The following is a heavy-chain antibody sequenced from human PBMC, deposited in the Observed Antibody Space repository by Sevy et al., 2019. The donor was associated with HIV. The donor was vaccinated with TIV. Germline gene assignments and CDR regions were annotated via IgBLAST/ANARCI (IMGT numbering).Heavy chain of an antibody. D-gene: IGHD4-17*01. Sequence: GGSLRLSCTASGFTFSSYEMNWVRQAPGKGLEWVSYISNSGSNIYYSDSVKGRFTISRDNAKNSLYLQMNSMRAEDMAVYYCARDLPPSETTVANFDSWGRGTLVTVSS. J-gene: IGHJ4*02. CDR3: ARDLPPSETTVANFDS. V-gene: IGHV3-48*03. CDR2: ISNSGSNI. CDR1: GFTFSSYE.